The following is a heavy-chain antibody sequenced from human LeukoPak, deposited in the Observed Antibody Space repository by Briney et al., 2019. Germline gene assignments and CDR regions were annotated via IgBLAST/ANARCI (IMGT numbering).Heavy chain of an antibody. D-gene: IGHD5-12*01. CDR3: ARGALGTVATIRLYYYYMDV. J-gene: IGHJ6*03. V-gene: IGHV1-69*05. CDR1: GGTFSSYA. CDR2: IIPIFGTA. Sequence: SVKVSCKASGGTFSSYAISWVRQAPGQGLEWMGGIIPIFGTANYAQKFQGRVTITTDESTSTAYMELSSLRSEDTAVYYCARGALGTVATIRLYYYYMDVWGKGTTVTVSS.